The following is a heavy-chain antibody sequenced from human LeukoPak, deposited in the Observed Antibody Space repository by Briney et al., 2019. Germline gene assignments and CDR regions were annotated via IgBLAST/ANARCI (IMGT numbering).Heavy chain of an antibody. V-gene: IGHV3-43D*04. CDR1: GFTFDDYA. CDR3: AKTTGYCSSTSCYDYVDV. D-gene: IGHD2-2*01. Sequence: PGGSLRPSCAASGFTFDDYAMHWVRQAPGKGLEWVSLISWDGGSTYYADSVKGRFTISRDNGKNSLYLQMNSLRAEDTALYYCAKTTGYCSSTSCYDYVDVWGKGTTVTVSS. CDR2: ISWDGGST. J-gene: IGHJ6*03.